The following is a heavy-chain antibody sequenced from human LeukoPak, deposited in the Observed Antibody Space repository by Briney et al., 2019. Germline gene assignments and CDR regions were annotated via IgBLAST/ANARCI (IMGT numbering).Heavy chain of an antibody. Sequence: GASLRLSCAASGFTFSSYAMSWVRQAPGKGLEWVSAISGSGGSTYYADSVKGRFTISRDNSKNTLYLQMNSLRAEDTAVYYCAKYDIVVVPAAMVDYWGQGTLVTVSS. CDR1: GFTFSSYA. CDR2: ISGSGGST. CDR3: AKYDIVVVPAAMVDY. J-gene: IGHJ4*02. V-gene: IGHV3-23*01. D-gene: IGHD2-2*01.